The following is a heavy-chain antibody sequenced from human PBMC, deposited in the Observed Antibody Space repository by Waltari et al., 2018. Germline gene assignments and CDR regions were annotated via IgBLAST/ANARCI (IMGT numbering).Heavy chain of an antibody. D-gene: IGHD3-22*01. CDR2: IYYSGST. CDR3: ASTVYYDSSGWTYYFDY. J-gene: IGHJ4*02. Sequence: QLQLQESGPGLVKPSETLSLTCTVSGGSISSSSYYWGWIRQPPGKGLEWIGSIYYSGSTYYNPSLKSRFTISVDTSKNQFSLKLSSVTAADTAVYYCASTVYYDSSGWTYYFDYWGQGTLVTVSS. CDR1: GGSISSSSYY. V-gene: IGHV4-39*01.